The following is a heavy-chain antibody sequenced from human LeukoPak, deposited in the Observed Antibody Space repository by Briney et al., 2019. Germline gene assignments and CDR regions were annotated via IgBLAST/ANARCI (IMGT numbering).Heavy chain of an antibody. J-gene: IGHJ6*02. V-gene: IGHV3-30*18. CDR2: ISYDGSNK. CDR3: AKDNQQLTPYYYYYGMDV. CDR1: GFTFNTYT. D-gene: IGHD6-13*01. Sequence: HPGGSLRLSCAASGFTFNTYTMNWVRQAPGKGLEWVAVISYDGSNKYYADSVKGRFTISRDNSKNTLYLQMNSLRAEDTAVYYCAKDNQQLTPYYYYYGMDVWGQGTTVTVSS.